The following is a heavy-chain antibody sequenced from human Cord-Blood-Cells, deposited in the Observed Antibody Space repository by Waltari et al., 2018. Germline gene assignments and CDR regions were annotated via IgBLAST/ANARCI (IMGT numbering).Heavy chain of an antibody. CDR1: GFTFISYW. CDR3: ARSKRRGDTFDI. V-gene: IGHV3-7*01. D-gene: IGHD3-16*01. Sequence: EVQLVESGGGLVQPGGSLRLSCAASGFTFISYWMSWVRQAPGKGLEWVANIKQDGSEKYYVDSVKGRFTISRDNAKNSLYLQMNSLRAEDTAVYYCARSKRRGDTFDIWGQGTMVTVSS. J-gene: IGHJ3*02. CDR2: IKQDGSEK.